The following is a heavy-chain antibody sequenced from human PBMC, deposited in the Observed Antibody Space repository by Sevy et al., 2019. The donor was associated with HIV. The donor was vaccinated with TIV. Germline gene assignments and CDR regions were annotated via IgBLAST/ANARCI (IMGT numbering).Heavy chain of an antibody. V-gene: IGHV3-21*01. CDR1: GFTFSSYS. D-gene: IGHD3-16*02. J-gene: IGHJ4*02. Sequence: GGSLRLSCAASGFTFSSYSMNWVRQAPGKGLEWVSSISSSSSYIYYADSVKGRFTISRDKCKNSLYLQMNSLRAEDTAVYYWARGFSGSYDYVWGSYRYRYFDYWGQGTLVTVSS. CDR2: ISSSSSYI. CDR3: ARGFSGSYDYVWGSYRYRYFDY.